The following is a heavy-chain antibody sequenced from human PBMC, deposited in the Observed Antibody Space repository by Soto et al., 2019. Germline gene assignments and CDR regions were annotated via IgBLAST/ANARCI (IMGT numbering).Heavy chain of an antibody. V-gene: IGHV4-59*08. CDR3: TRSNTASSSPDY. Sequence: QVQLQESGPGLVKPSETLSLTCTVSGGSIRDFHWSWIRRPPGKGLEWIGSFYFSETTNSDPSLKGRVTVAVDSSKSHFSLKLASVTAEDTAIYYCTRSNTASSSPDYWGQGSLVTVSS. D-gene: IGHD6-13*01. J-gene: IGHJ4*02. CDR1: GGSIRDFH. CDR2: FYFSETT.